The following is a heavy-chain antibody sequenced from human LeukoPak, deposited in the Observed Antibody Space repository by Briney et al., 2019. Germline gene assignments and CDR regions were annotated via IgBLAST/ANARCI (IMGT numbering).Heavy chain of an antibody. D-gene: IGHD3-22*01. CDR1: GFTQNA. Sequence: GGSLRLSCEASGFTQNAMGWVRQAPGKGLEWVSHNNWNGGSTGYADSVKGRFTISRDNAKNSLYLQMNSLRAEDTALYYCARSTYYYDSSGYSTGIYYFDYWGQGTLVTVSS. CDR3: ARSTYYYDSSGYSTGIYYFDY. CDR2: NNWNGGST. V-gene: IGHV3-20*04. J-gene: IGHJ4*02.